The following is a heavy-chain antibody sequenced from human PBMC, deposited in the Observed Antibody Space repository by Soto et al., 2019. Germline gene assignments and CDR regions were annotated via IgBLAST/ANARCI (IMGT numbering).Heavy chain of an antibody. CDR3: AISAAEEHSRSIQAWFDP. V-gene: IGHV4-39*01. D-gene: IGHD2-2*01. CDR2: IYYSGST. Sequence: SETLSLTCTVSGGSISSSSYYWGWIRQPPGKGLEWIGSIYYSGSTYYNPSLKSRVTISVDTSKNQFSLKLSSVTAADTAVYYCAISAAEEHSRSIQAWFDPWGQGTLVTVSS. CDR1: GGSISSSSYY. J-gene: IGHJ5*02.